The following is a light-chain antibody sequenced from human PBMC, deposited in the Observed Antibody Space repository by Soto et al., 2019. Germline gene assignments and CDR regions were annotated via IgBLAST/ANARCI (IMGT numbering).Light chain of an antibody. J-gene: IGKJ1*01. V-gene: IGKV3-20*01. CDR3: QQYGSSPRT. Sequence: EIVLTQSPGTLSLSPGERATLSCRASQSVSNRYLAWYQQKPGQAPRLLIYGASSRATGIPDRISGSGSGTDFTLTISRLEPEDSAVYYCQQYGSSPRTFGQGTKVEIK. CDR1: QSVSNRY. CDR2: GAS.